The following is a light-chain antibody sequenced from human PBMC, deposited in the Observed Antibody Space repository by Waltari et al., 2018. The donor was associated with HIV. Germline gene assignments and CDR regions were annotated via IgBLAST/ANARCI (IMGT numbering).Light chain of an antibody. CDR2: DAS. CDR1: QDISNY. CDR3: QQYDNLPT. J-gene: IGKJ4*01. Sequence: DIQMTQSPSSLSASVGDRVTITCQASQDISNYLNWYQQKPGKAPKLLIYDASNLETGVPSRLSGSGSGTDFTFTISSLQPEDIATYYGQQYDNLPTFGGGTKVEIK. V-gene: IGKV1-33*01.